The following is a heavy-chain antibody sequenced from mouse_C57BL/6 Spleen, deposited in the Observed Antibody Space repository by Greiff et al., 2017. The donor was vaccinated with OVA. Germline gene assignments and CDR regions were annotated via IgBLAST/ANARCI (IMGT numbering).Heavy chain of an antibody. CDR2: IDPSDSYT. CDR3: ARFGCYGSSYY. Sequence: VQLQQPGAELVKPGASVKLSCKASGYTFTSYWMQWVKQRPGQGLEWIGEIDPSDSYTNYNQKFKGKATLTVDTSSSTAYMQLSSLTSEDSAVYYGARFGCYGSSYYWGQGTTLTVSS. J-gene: IGHJ2*01. CDR1: GYTFTSYW. V-gene: IGHV1-50*01. D-gene: IGHD1-1*01.